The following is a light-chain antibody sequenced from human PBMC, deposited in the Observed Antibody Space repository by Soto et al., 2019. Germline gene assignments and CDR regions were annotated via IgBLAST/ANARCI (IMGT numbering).Light chain of an antibody. J-gene: IGKJ1*01. CDR1: QSVLYSSNNKNQ. CDR2: WAS. V-gene: IGKV4-1*01. Sequence: IVMTQSPDSLAVSLGERATINCKSSQSVLYSSNNKNQIAWYQQKPGQPPKLLLYWASTRGSGVPDRFSGSGSGTDFTITISSLQAEDVAVYFCQQYNNWPPWTFGQGTKVEI. CDR3: QQYNNWPPWT.